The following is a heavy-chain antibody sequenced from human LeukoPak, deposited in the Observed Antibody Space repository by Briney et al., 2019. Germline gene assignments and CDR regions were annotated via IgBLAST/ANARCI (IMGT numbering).Heavy chain of an antibody. D-gene: IGHD6-19*01. V-gene: IGHV3-33*01. CDR3: AGSIAVAGTIDY. CDR1: GFTFSSYG. CDR2: IWYDGSNK. J-gene: IGHJ4*02. Sequence: GRSLRLSCAASGFTFSSYGMHWVRQAPGKGLEWVAVIWYDGSNKYYADSVKGRFTISRDNPKNTLYLQMNSLRAEDTAVYYCAGSIAVAGTIDYWGQGTLVTVSS.